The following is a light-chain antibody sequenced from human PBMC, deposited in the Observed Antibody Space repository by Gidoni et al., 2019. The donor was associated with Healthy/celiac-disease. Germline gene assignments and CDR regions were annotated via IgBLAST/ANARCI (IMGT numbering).Light chain of an antibody. CDR3: CSYAGSSTFVV. CDR2: EVS. J-gene: IGLJ2*01. Sequence: PGQSITISCTGTSSDVGSYNLVSWYQQHPGKAPKLMIYEVSKRPSGVSNRFSGSKSGNTASLTISGLQAEDEADYYCCSYAGSSTFVVFGGGTKLTVL. CDR1: SSDVGSYNL. V-gene: IGLV2-23*02.